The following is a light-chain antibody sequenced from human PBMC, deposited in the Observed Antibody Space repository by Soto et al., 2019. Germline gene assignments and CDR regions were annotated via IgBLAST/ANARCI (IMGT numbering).Light chain of an antibody. V-gene: IGKV1-39*01. J-gene: IGKJ2*01. Sequence: DIQLTQSPSSLAPSVGDRITLSCRASQSISRNLNWYQQMPGKAPSLLIYAARDLQSGVPGRFSGSGSGTEFNLTISSLQPEDLATYYCQQSHSTPYTFGQGTKLEI. CDR2: AAR. CDR3: QQSHSTPYT. CDR1: QSISRN.